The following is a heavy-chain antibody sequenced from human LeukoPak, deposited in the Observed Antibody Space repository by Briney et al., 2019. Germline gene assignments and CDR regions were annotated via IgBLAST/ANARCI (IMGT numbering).Heavy chain of an antibody. Sequence: GGSLRLSCVGSGFTFGPYTMNWVRQAPGKGLEWVSSITSTSRYIYYADSVKGRFIISRDNAKNSLYLQLNSLRVEDTAVYYCTRDGSYYGQYYFDYWGQGILVTDSS. CDR3: TRDGSYYGQYYFDY. D-gene: IGHD1-26*01. CDR1: GFTFGPYT. CDR2: ITSTSRYI. J-gene: IGHJ4*02. V-gene: IGHV3-21*06.